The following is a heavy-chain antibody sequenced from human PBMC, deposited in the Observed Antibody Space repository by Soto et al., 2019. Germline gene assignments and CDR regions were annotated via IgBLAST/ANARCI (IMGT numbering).Heavy chain of an antibody. CDR1: GFTFSSYS. CDR3: ARVLDCSGGSCYFIDYYYYMDV. J-gene: IGHJ6*03. V-gene: IGHV3-21*01. Sequence: GGSLRLSCAASGFTFSSYSMNWVRQAPGKGLEWVSSISSSSYIYYADSVKGRFTISRDNAKNSLYLQMNSLRAEDTAVYYCARVLDCSGGSCYFIDYYYYMDVWGKGTTVTVSS. D-gene: IGHD2-15*01. CDR2: ISSSSYI.